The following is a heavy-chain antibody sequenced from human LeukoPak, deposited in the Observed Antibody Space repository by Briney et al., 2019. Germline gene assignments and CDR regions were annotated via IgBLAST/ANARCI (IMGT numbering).Heavy chain of an antibody. Sequence: SETLSLTCVVYGGSFSGYYWSWVRQPPGKGLEWIGEINHSGGTNHNPSLKSRVTMSVDTSKKQFPLKLSSVTAADTAVYYCARLKVPYTSGLAPWGQGTLVTVSS. J-gene: IGHJ5*02. CDR2: INHSGGT. CDR1: GGSFSGYY. CDR3: ARLKVPYTSGLAP. V-gene: IGHV4-34*01. D-gene: IGHD6-25*01.